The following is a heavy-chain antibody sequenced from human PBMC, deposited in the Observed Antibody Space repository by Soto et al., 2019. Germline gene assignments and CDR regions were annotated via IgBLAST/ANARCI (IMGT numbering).Heavy chain of an antibody. V-gene: IGHV4-59*08. J-gene: IGHJ6*03. Sequence: SETLSLTCTVSGGSISSYYWSWIRQPPGKGLEWIGYIYYSGSTNYNPSLKSRVTISVDTSKNQFSLKLSSVTAADTAVYYCARPFIWFGEPAYMDVWGKGTTVTVSS. CDR1: GGSISSYY. D-gene: IGHD3-10*01. CDR2: IYYSGST. CDR3: ARPFIWFGEPAYMDV.